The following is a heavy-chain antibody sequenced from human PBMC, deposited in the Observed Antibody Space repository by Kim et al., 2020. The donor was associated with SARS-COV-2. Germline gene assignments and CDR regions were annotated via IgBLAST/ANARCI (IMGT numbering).Heavy chain of an antibody. D-gene: IGHD1-26*01. CDR2: TSGSGGTT. V-gene: IGHV3-23*01. J-gene: IGHJ2*01. Sequence: LSLTCAASGFTFRSYAMNWVRQAPGEGLDWVSATSGSGGTTKYADSVKGRFTMSRDNAKNTLYLQMTSLRAEDTAIYYCAREGNWYFDVWGRGTLVTVSS. CDR3: AREGNWYFDV. CDR1: GFTFRSYA.